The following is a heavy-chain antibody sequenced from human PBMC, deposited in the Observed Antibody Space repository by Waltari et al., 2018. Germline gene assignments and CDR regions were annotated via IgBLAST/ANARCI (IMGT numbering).Heavy chain of an antibody. J-gene: IGHJ4*02. Sequence: EVQLVESGGGLVQPGGSLRLSCAASGFHFNSYWMNWVRRGPGKGLVWVSRIKGDGTATDYADSVKGRFIISRDNAKNTVYLQMNSLRADDTAVYYCGRDKHIAAADHWGQGTLVTVSS. CDR3: GRDKHIAAADH. CDR1: GFHFNSYW. D-gene: IGHD6-13*01. V-gene: IGHV3-74*01. CDR2: IKGDGTAT.